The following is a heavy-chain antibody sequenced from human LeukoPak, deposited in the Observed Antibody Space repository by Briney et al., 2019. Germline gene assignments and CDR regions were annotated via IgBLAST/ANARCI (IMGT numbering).Heavy chain of an antibody. V-gene: IGHV1-2*02. CDR3: AREMVVAATETNYYYYYGMDV. CDR2: INPNSGGT. Sequence: ASVKVSCKASGYTFTGYYMHWVRQAPGQGLEWMGWINPNSGGTNYAQKFQGRVTMTRDTSISTAYMELSRLRSDDTAVYYRAREMVVAATETNYYYYYGMDVWGQGTTVTVSS. CDR1: GYTFTGYY. D-gene: IGHD2-15*01. J-gene: IGHJ6*02.